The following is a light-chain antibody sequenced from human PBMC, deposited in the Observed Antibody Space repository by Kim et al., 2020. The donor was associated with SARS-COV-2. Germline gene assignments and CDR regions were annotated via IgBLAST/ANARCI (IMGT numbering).Light chain of an antibody. V-gene: IGLV2-14*03. Sequence: PGQSIYSYCTGTGRDVGGHNFVSWYQQHPGNAPTLIIYGVSNRPSGVSHRFSSSKSDNTASLTISGVQAEDEADYYCSSYSRSSIQFGGGTQLTVL. CDR3: SSYSRSSIQ. J-gene: IGLJ2*01. CDR2: GVS. CDR1: GRDVGGHNF.